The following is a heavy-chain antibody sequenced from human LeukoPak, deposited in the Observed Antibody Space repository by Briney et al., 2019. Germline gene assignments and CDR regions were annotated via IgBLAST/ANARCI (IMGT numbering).Heavy chain of an antibody. CDR2: IIPIFGTA. D-gene: IGHD3-22*01. CDR1: GGTFSSYA. CDR3: AREVYYDALSAFGI. Sequence: SVKVSCKASGGTFSSYAISWVRQAPGQGLEWMGGIIPIFGTANYAQKFQGRVTITTDESTSTAYMELSSLRSEDTAVYYCAREVYYDALSAFGIWGQGTMVTVSS. V-gene: IGHV1-69*05. J-gene: IGHJ3*02.